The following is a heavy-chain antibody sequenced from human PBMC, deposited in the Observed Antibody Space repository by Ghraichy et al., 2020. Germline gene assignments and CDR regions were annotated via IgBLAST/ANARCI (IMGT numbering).Heavy chain of an antibody. CDR1: GGSFSGYY. V-gene: IGHV4-34*01. J-gene: IGHJ4*02. Sequence: LRLSCAVYGGSFSGYYWSWIRQPPGKGLEWIGEINHSGSTNYNPSLKSRVTISVDTSKNQFSLKLSSVTAADTAVYYCQLYYYDSSGYYVAKDDYWGQGTLVTVSS. D-gene: IGHD3-22*01. CDR3: QLYYYDSSGYYVAKDDY. CDR2: INHSGST.